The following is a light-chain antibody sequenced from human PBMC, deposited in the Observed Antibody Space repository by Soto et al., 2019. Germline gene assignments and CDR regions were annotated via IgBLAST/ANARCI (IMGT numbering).Light chain of an antibody. CDR2: KIS. V-gene: IGKV2-24*01. Sequence: DIVMTQTPLSYPVTLGQPASISCRSSQSLVHSDGNTYLSWLHQRPGQPPRLLLYKISKRFSGVSDKFSGSGPGTEFKLKISRVEDEDVGVYYCMQATQFSWTFGQGTKVEL. CDR1: QSLVHSDGNTY. J-gene: IGKJ1*01. CDR3: MQATQFSWT.